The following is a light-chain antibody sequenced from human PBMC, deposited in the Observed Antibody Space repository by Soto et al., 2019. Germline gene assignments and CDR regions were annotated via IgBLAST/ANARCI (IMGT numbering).Light chain of an antibody. Sequence: EIVLTQSPGTLSLSPGERATLSCRASQSLISDYLAWYQQKPGQAPTLLIYGASSRATGIPDRFSGSGSGTDFTLTISRLEPGDFAVYLCHQYGYGRDTFSQRTKLVMK. CDR1: QSLISDY. CDR2: GAS. J-gene: IGKJ2*01. CDR3: HQYGYGRDT. V-gene: IGKV3-20*01.